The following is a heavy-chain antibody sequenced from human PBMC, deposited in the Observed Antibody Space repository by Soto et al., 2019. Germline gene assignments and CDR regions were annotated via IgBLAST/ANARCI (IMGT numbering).Heavy chain of an antibody. CDR2: IYSGETT. CDR3: TRDGRGLGRLSLFEY. CDR1: GFNVNSDY. V-gene: IGHV3-53*01. J-gene: IGHJ4*02. Sequence: EVQLVESGGGLIDPGGSLRLSCAASGFNVNSDYMNWVRQTPGKGLEWVASIYSGETTYYADSVRGRFTISSDKSKNTLYFQLSSLRIEDTAVYYCTRDGRGLGRLSLFEYWGQGVLVTVSS. D-gene: IGHD2-21*02.